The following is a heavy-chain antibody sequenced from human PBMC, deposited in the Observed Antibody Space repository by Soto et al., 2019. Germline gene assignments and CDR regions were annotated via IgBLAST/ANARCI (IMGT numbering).Heavy chain of an antibody. J-gene: IGHJ4*02. V-gene: IGHV4-30-2*01. D-gene: IGHD3-10*01. CDR1: GGSISSGGYS. CDR2: IYHSGST. CDR3: ARSYGSGSSHFDY. Sequence: KASETLSLTCAVSGGSISSGGYSWSWIRQPPGKGLEWIGYIYHSGSTYYNPSLKSRVTISVDRSKNQFSLKLSSVTAADTAVYYCARSYGSGSSHFDYWGQGTLVTVSS.